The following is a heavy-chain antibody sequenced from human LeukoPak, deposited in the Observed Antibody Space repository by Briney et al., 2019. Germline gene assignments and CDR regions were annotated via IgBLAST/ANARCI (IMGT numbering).Heavy chain of an antibody. CDR1: GFTFSSYA. V-gene: IGHV3-23*01. CDR2: IRDSVGNT. J-gene: IGHJ5*02. D-gene: IGHD3-9*01. CDR3: ARGPSITTTGTFDP. Sequence: GGSLRLSCAASGFTFSSYAMNWVRQAPGEGLEWVSSIRDSVGNTYYADSVKDRFTISRDNSRNTLYLQMTSLRAEDTAVYYCARGPSITTTGTFDPWGQGTLVTVSS.